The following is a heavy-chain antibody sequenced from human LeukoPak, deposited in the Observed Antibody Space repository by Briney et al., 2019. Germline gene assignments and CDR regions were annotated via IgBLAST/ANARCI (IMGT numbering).Heavy chain of an antibody. Sequence: ASVKVSCKASGYTFTGYYMHWVRQAPGQGLEWTGWINPNSGGTNYAQKFQGGVTMTRDTSITTAYMELSSLRSDDTAVYYCARDVGEYCSSTNCYASHYWGQGTLVTVSS. CDR1: GYTFTGYY. CDR2: INPNSGGT. J-gene: IGHJ4*02. V-gene: IGHV1-2*02. CDR3: ARDVGEYCSSTNCYASHY. D-gene: IGHD2-2*01.